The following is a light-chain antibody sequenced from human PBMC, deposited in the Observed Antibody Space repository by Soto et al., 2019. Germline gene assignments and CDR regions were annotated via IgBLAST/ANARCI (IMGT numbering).Light chain of an antibody. J-gene: IGKJ5*01. Sequence: EIVMTQSPVTLSVSPGEKATPSCSASQFVSSNLAWYQQKPGQAPRLLIYGASTRATGIPARFSGSGSGTEFTLTISNLQSEDFAVYFCQQYHNWPPITFGQGTRLEIK. CDR1: QFVSSN. CDR2: GAS. V-gene: IGKV3D-15*01. CDR3: QQYHNWPPIT.